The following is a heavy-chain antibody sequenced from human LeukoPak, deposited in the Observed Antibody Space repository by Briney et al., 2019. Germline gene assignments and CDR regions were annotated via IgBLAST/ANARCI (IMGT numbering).Heavy chain of an antibody. J-gene: IGHJ4*02. CDR1: GFSFNYYW. V-gene: IGHV3-30*02. CDR2: IQYDGNNK. D-gene: IGHD4-17*01. Sequence: PGGSLRLSCAPSGFSFNYYWMSWVRQAPGKGLEWLAFIQYDGNNKYYADSVKGRFTISRDNSKNTLSLQMNSLRTEDTAVYYCARDRTVTSYFDSWGQGTLVTVSS. CDR3: ARDRTVTSYFDS.